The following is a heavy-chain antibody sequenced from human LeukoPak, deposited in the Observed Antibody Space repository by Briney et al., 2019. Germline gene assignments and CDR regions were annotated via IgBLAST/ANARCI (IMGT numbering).Heavy chain of an antibody. J-gene: IGHJ4*02. Sequence: SETLSLTCAVYGDSFSGYYWSWIRQPPGKGLEWIAEFNHRGTTHYNPSLKSRVNISADTSKNQFSLHLDSVTAADTAVYYCARSWAGMYYPFYYFDYRGQGTLVSVSS. D-gene: IGHD1-26*01. CDR2: FNHRGTT. CDR1: GDSFSGYY. CDR3: ARSWAGMYYPFYYFDY. V-gene: IGHV4-34*01.